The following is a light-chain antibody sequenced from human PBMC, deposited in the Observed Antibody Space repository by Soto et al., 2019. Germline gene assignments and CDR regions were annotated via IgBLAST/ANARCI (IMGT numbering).Light chain of an antibody. CDR3: ATWDDSLNGFYV. Sequence: QSALTQPPSASGTPGQGVTISCSGSTSNIGSNYVYWYQQPPGTAPKLLIYRNNQRPSGVPDRFSGSKSGTSASLAISGLRSDDEADYFCATWDDSLNGFYVFGTGTKVTVL. V-gene: IGLV1-47*01. CDR2: RNN. J-gene: IGLJ1*01. CDR1: TSNIGSNY.